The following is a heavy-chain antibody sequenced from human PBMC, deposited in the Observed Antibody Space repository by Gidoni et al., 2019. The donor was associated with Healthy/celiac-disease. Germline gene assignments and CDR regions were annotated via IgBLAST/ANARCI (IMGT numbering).Heavy chain of an antibody. V-gene: IGHV3-30*18. Sequence: QVQLVESGGGVVQPGRSLRLSCASPGFTFSTYGMHWVRQAPGKGLEWVAVISYDGSNKYYADSVKGRFTISRDNSKNTLYLQMNSLRAEDTAVYYCAKDSRIGWDYWGQGTLVTVSS. CDR2: ISYDGSNK. D-gene: IGHD2-15*01. J-gene: IGHJ4*02. CDR1: GFTFSTYG. CDR3: AKDSRIGWDY.